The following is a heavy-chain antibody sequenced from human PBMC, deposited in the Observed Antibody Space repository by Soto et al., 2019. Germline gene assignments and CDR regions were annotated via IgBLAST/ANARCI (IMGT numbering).Heavy chain of an antibody. D-gene: IGHD3-10*01. CDR1: GFIFKVYW. Sequence: GGSLRLSCAASGFIFKVYWMHWVRQSPGKGLVWISRIYNDGTYSDYADSVRGRFTISRDSVNDTLYLQMNNLRAEDSGLYYCTGGPRPISTGTGAYWGQGTQVTVSS. J-gene: IGHJ4*02. CDR2: IYNDGTYS. CDR3: TGGPRPISTGTGAY. V-gene: IGHV3-74*01.